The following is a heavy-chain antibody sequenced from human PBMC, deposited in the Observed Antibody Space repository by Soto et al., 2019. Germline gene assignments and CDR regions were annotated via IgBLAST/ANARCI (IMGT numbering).Heavy chain of an antibody. D-gene: IGHD3-3*01. CDR2: ISAYNGKR. V-gene: IGHV1-18*04. CDR3: ARGTIFGVVYYYYYRMDV. Sequence: ASVKVSCKASGYTFTSYGLSWVRQAPGQGLEWMGLISAYNGKRNYAQKLQGRVTMTTDTSTSTPYMELRSLRSDDTAVYYCARGTIFGVVYYYYYRMDVSAQGTTVTVSS. CDR1: GYTFTSYG. J-gene: IGHJ6*02.